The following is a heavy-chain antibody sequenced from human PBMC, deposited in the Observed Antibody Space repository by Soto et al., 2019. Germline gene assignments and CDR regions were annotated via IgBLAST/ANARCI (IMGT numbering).Heavy chain of an antibody. CDR2: ISAYNGNT. J-gene: IGHJ3*02. CDR3: ARDVITMIVVVTTDAFDI. CDR1: GYTFTSYG. V-gene: IGHV1-18*03. Sequence: QVQLVQSGAEVKKPGASVKVSCKASGYTFTSYGISWVRQAPGQGLEWMGWISAYNGNTNYAQKLQGRVTMTTDTSTSTAYMELRSLRSDDMAVYYCARDVITMIVVVTTDAFDIWGQGTMVTVSS. D-gene: IGHD3-22*01.